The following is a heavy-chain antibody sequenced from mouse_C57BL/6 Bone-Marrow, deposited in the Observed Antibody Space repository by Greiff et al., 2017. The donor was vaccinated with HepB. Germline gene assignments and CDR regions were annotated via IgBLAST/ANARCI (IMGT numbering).Heavy chain of an antibody. V-gene: IGHV1-69*01. CDR3: ARSDTTVVAHYAMDY. Sequence: QVHVKQPGAELVMPGASVKLSCKASGYTFTSYWMHWVKQRPGQGLEWIGEIDPSDSYTNYNQKFKGKSTLTVDKSSSTAYMQLSSLTSEDSAVYYCARSDTTVVAHYAMDYWGQGTSVTVSS. CDR2: IDPSDSYT. J-gene: IGHJ4*01. CDR1: GYTFTSYW. D-gene: IGHD1-1*01.